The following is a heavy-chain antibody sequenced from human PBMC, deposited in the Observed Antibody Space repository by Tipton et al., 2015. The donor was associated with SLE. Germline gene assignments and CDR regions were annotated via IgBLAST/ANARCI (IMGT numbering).Heavy chain of an antibody. CDR1: GGSISSYY. D-gene: IGHD5-24*01. J-gene: IGHJ3*02. Sequence: TLSLTCTVSGGSISSYYWSWIRQPPGKGLEWIGYIYYSGSTNYNPSLKSRVTISVDTSKNQFSLKLSSVTAADTAVYYCASGGDSCNFTFDIWGQGTMVSVSS. CDR3: ASGGDSCNFTFDI. CDR2: IYYSGST. V-gene: IGHV4-59*01.